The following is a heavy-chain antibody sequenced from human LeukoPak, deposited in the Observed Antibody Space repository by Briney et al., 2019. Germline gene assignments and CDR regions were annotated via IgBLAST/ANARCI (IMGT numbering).Heavy chain of an antibody. J-gene: IGHJ3*02. V-gene: IGHV1-2*02. CDR2: INPNSGGT. D-gene: IGHD6-6*01. CDR3: ARGGNPYSSSLLGAFDI. Sequence: ASVKVSCKASGYTFTGYYMHWVRQAPGQGLEWMGWINPNSGGTNYAQKFQGRVTMTRDTSISTAYMELSRLRSDDTAVYYCARGGNPYSSSLLGAFDIWGQGTMVTVSS. CDR1: GYTFTGYY.